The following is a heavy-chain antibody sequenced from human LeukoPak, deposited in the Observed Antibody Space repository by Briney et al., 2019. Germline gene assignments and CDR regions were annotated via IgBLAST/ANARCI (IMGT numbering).Heavy chain of an antibody. D-gene: IGHD2-2*01. V-gene: IGHV1-69*05. CDR2: IIPIFGTA. CDR1: GGTFSSYA. Sequence: GSSVKVSCKASGGTFSSYAISWVRQAPGQGLEWMGGIIPIFGTANYAQKFQGRVTITTDESTSTAYMELSSLRSEDTAVYYCTRGYCSSTSCRPLPYDAYDIWGQGTMVTVSS. CDR3: TRGYCSSTSCRPLPYDAYDI. J-gene: IGHJ3*02.